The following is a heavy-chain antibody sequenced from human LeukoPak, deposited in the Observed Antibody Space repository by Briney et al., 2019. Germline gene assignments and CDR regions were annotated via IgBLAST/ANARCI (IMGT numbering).Heavy chain of an antibody. CDR3: ARSQCLVLSEAFDI. CDR2: ISSSGSTI. V-gene: IGHV3-11*01. Sequence: PGGSLRLSCAASGFTFSDYYMSWIRQAPGKGLEWVSYISSSGSTIYYADSVKGRFTISRDNAKNSLYLQMNSLRAEDTAVYYCARSQCLVLSEAFDIWGQGAMVTVSS. J-gene: IGHJ3*02. CDR1: GFTFSDYY. D-gene: IGHD6-19*01.